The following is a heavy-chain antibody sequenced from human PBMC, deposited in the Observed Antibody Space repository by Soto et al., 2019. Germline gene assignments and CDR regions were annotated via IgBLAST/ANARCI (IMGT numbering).Heavy chain of an antibody. D-gene: IGHD2-21*02. CDR3: GKGGGGDHGY. CDR1: GFIFTTSD. CDR2: ITITGDTT. Sequence: EVQLVESEGGLVQPGGSLRLSCEASGFIFTTSDMSWVRQAPGKGLEWISSITITGDTTHYADSVKGRFTISRDNSRKTVFLQKKSPRGDGTAVYYCGKGGGGDHGYWGQGTLVAVSS. V-gene: IGHV3-23*04. J-gene: IGHJ4*02.